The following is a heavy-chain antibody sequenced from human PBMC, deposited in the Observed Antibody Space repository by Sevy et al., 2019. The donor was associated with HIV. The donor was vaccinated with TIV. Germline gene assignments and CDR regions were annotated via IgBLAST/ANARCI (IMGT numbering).Heavy chain of an antibody. V-gene: IGHV4-39*01. CDR2: IYYRGST. CDR3: ASRGYSYGYYYYGMDV. J-gene: IGHJ6*02. D-gene: IGHD5-18*01. CDR1: GGSISSSSYY. Sequence: SETLSLTCTVSGGSISSSSYYWGWIRQPPGKGLEWIGSIYYRGSTYYNPSLKSRVTISVDTSKNQFSLKLSSVTAADTAVYYCASRGYSYGYYYYGMDVWGQGTTVTVSS.